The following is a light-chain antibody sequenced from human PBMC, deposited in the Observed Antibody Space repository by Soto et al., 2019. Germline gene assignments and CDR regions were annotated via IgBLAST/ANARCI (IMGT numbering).Light chain of an antibody. CDR3: QSADSSGIVL. Sequence: SYELTQPPSVSVSPGQTARITCYGDTMPKQYAYWYQQKPGQAPVLVIYQDTERPSGIPDRFSGSRSGATVTLTISGVQAQDEADYYYQSADSSGIVLFGGGTKLTVL. CDR1: TMPKQY. CDR2: QDT. V-gene: IGLV3-25*02. J-gene: IGLJ2*01.